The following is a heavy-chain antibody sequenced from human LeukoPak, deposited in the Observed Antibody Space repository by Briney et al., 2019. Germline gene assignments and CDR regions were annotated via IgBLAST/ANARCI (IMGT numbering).Heavy chain of an antibody. CDR1: EISFSSSW. V-gene: IGHV3-23*01. D-gene: IGHD1-26*01. J-gene: IGHJ4*02. CDR2: ISGGGGST. Sequence: GGSLRLSCAASEISFSSSWMHWVRQAPGKGLEWVSSISGGGGSTYDADSVKGRFTISRDNSKNTLYLQMNSLRAEDTAVYYCAKSTGSYYQSDYWGQGTLVTVSS. CDR3: AKSTGSYYQSDY.